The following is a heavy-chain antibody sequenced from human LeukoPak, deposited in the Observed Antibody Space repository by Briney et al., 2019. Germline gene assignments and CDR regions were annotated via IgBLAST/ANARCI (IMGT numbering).Heavy chain of an antibody. D-gene: IGHD6-19*01. V-gene: IGHV3-11*01. CDR3: ARDPKDGGWYGGYFDY. J-gene: IGHJ4*02. CDR1: GFTFSDYY. Sequence: GGSLRLSCAASGFTFSDYYMSWIRQAPGKGLEWVSYISSSGSTIYYADSVKGRFTISRDNAKNSLYLQMNSLRAEDTAVYYRARDPKDGGWYGGYFDYWGQGTLVTVSS. CDR2: ISSSGSTI.